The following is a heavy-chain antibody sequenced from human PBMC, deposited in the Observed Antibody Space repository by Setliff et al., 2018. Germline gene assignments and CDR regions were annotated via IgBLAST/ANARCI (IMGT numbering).Heavy chain of an antibody. D-gene: IGHD2-21*02. CDR3: VKDPSVYGADSGSI. V-gene: IGHV3-64D*09. CDR2: ISSTGIPI. Sequence: GGSLRLSCAASGFTFNQYWMTWVRQAPGKGLESVSAISSTGIPIYYADSVKARFSISRDDAKNTLYLQMTSLRADDTAVYYCVKDPSVYGADSGSIWGQGTMVTVSS. CDR1: GFTFNQYW. J-gene: IGHJ3*02.